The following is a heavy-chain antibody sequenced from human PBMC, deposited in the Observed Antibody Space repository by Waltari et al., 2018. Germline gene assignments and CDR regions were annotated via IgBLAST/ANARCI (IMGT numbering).Heavy chain of an antibody. J-gene: IGHJ4*02. CDR2: IHYRGST. V-gene: IGHV4-59*01. Sequence: VQLQESGPGLVKPSETLSLTCTVSGGSISSYYWSWIRQHPGKGLEWIGYIHYRGSTNSNPALTGRVPISVDTSQNQFSLKMRSVASADTAVYYGARGWAMGDSSGYYFEYWGQGTLVTVSS. CDR3: ARGWAMGDSSGYYFEY. CDR1: GGSISSYY. D-gene: IGHD3-22*01.